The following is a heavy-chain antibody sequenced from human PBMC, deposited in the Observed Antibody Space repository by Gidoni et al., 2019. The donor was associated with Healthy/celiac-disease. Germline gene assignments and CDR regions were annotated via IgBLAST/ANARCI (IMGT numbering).Heavy chain of an antibody. V-gene: IGHV4-4*07. J-gene: IGHJ6*02. Sequence: QVQLQESGPGLVKPSETLSLTCTVSGGSISSYYWSWIRQPAGKGLEWIGRIYTSGSTNYNPSLKSRVTMSVDTSKNQFSLKLSSVTAADTAVYYCARATRSGSSGYHYYYYGMDVWGQGTTVTVSS. D-gene: IGHD3-22*01. CDR2: IYTSGST. CDR3: ARATRSGSSGYHYYYYGMDV. CDR1: GGSISSYY.